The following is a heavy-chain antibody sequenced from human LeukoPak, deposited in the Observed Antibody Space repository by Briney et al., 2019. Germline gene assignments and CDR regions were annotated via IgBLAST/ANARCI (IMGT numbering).Heavy chain of an antibody. CDR2: ISGSGGST. V-gene: IGHV3-23*01. Sequence: GGSLRLSCAASGFTFSNYAMSWVRQAPGKGLEWVSAISGSGGSTYYADSVKGRFTTSRDNSKNTLYLQMNSLRAEDTAVYYCATQMGWDYYDSSGPSGDYWGQGTLVTVSS. J-gene: IGHJ4*02. CDR3: ATQMGWDYYDSSGPSGDY. D-gene: IGHD3-22*01. CDR1: GFTFSNYA.